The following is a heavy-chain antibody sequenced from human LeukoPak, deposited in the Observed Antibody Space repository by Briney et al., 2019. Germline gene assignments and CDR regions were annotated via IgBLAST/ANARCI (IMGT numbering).Heavy chain of an antibody. CDR1: GGSISSSSYS. Sequence: PSETLSLTCTVSGGSISSSSYSWGWIRQPPGKGLEWIGSIYYSGSTYYNPSLKSRVTISVDTSKNQFSLRLTSVTAADTAVYFCARPFYSSGWYGAFDIWGPGTMVTVSS. D-gene: IGHD6-19*01. V-gene: IGHV4-39*01. CDR3: ARPFYSSGWYGAFDI. J-gene: IGHJ3*02. CDR2: IYYSGST.